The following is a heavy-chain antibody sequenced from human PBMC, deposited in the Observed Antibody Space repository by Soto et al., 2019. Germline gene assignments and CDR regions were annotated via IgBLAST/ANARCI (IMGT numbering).Heavy chain of an antibody. CDR2: IWYDGSNK. CDR3: ARVGSSGSYFDY. D-gene: IGHD6-19*01. V-gene: IGHV3-33*01. CDR1: GFTFSSYG. J-gene: IGHJ4*02. Sequence: QVQLGESGGGVVQPGRSLRLSCAASGFTFSSYGMHWVRQAPDKGLEWVAVIWYDGSNKYYADSVKGRFTISRDNSKNTLYLQMNSLRAEDTAVYYCARVGSSGSYFDYWGQGTLVTVS.